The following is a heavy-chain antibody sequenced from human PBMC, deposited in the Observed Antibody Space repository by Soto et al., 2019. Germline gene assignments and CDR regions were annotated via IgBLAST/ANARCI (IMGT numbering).Heavy chain of an antibody. J-gene: IGHJ4*02. CDR1: GDSSSTSTYS. D-gene: IGHD3-3*01. Sequence: ETLSLTCSFSGDSSSTSTYSWSWIRQPPGKALEWVGFIYRSGVTSYNPSLKSRVSISLDTSNNQCSLKLGSVTAADTAVYYCARGHGFWSGYSFDYWGQGTLVTVSS. CDR3: ARGHGFWSGYSFDY. V-gene: IGHV4-61*01. CDR2: IYRSGVT.